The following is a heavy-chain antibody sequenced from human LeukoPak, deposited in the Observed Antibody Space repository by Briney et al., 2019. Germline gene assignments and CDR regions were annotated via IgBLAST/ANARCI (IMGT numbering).Heavy chain of an antibody. V-gene: IGHV3-33*06. CDR3: AKDPRGSYSRDYYYYMXV. CDR2: IWYDGSNK. Sequence: GGSLRLSCAASGFTFSSYGMHWVRQAPGKGLEWVAVIWYDGSNKYYADSVKGRFTISRDNSKNTLYLQMNSLRAEDAAVYYCAKDPRGSYSRDYYYYMXVWGKGTTVTVSS. CDR1: GFTFSSYG. J-gene: IGHJ6*03. D-gene: IGHD1-26*01.